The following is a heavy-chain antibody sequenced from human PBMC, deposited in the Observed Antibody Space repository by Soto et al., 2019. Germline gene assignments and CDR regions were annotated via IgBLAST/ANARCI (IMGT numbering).Heavy chain of an antibody. CDR3: ARGGPAYYYDSSGYSPPAIDY. CDR2: ISYDGSNK. Sequence: GCLVPACAASGFTFRSYGMHWVRQAPGKGLEWVAVISYDGSNKYYADSVKGRFTISRDNSKNTLYLQMNSLRAEDTAVYYCARGGPAYYYDSSGYSPPAIDYWGQGTLVTVYS. V-gene: IGHV3-30*03. J-gene: IGHJ4*02. CDR1: GFTFRSYG. D-gene: IGHD3-22*01.